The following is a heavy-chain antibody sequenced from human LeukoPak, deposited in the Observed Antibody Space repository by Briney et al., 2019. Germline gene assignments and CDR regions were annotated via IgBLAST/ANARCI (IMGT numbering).Heavy chain of an antibody. CDR2: ISGRRGSK. CDR1: GFTFSSYG. Sequence: GGSLSLSCAASGFTFSSYGMSWVRQAPGKGLEWVSAISGRRGSKYYADSVKGRFTISRDNAKNSLYLQMSSLRAEDRAVYYCARAKRNGFDVWGQGTMVTVSS. V-gene: IGHV3-23*01. CDR3: ARAKRNGFDV. J-gene: IGHJ3*01.